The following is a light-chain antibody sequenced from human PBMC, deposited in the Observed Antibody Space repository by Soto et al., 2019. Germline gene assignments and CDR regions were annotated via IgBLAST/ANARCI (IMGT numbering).Light chain of an antibody. J-gene: IGLJ1*01. CDR3: SSYTSTSSYV. CDR2: EVS. CDR1: SSDIGAYNY. V-gene: IGLV2-14*01. Sequence: QSALTQPASVSGSPGQSITISCTGTSSDIGAYNYVSWYQQHPGKAPKLMIYEVSNRPSGISNRFSGSKSGNTASLTISGLQADDEAAYYCSSYTSTSSYVLGTGTKVT.